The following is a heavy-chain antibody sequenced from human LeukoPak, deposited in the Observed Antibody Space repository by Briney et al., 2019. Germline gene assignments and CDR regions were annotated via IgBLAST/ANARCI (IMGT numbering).Heavy chain of an antibody. V-gene: IGHV3-48*03. CDR1: GFTFSSYE. CDR3: ARERNYDILTGYFDY. D-gene: IGHD3-9*01. CDR2: ISSSGSTI. Sequence: QPGGSLRLSCAASGFTFSSYEMNWVGQAPGKGLEWVSYISSSGSTIYYADSVKGRFTISRDNAKNSLYLQMNSLRAEDTAVYYCARERNYDILTGYFDYWGQGTLVTVSS. J-gene: IGHJ4*02.